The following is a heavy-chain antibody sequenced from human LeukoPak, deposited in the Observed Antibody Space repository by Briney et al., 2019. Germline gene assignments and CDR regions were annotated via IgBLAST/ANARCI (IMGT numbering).Heavy chain of an antibody. V-gene: IGHV3-21*01. J-gene: IGHJ4*02. CDR3: ARDKGGIGHYFDY. CDR1: GFTFSSYS. D-gene: IGHD3-16*01. Sequence: GGSLRLSCAASGFTFSSYSMNWVRQASGKGLEWVSSISSSSSYIYYADSLKGRFTISRDNAKNSLYLQMNSLRAEDTAVYYCARDKGGIGHYFDYWGQGTLVTVSS. CDR2: ISSSSSYI.